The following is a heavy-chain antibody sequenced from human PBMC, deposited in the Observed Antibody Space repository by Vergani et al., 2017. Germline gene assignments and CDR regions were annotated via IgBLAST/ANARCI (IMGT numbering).Heavy chain of an antibody. CDR1: GGSISSGHYY. CDR2: IYYSGST. D-gene: IGHD2-2*01. V-gene: IGHV4-30-4*01. Sequence: QVQLQESGPGLVKPSQTLSLTWTVSGGSISSGHYYWSWIRRPPGKGLEWIGHIYYSGSTYYKSSLKSRVTISVDTSNNQFSLKLSSVTAADTAVYYCARETCSSTSCLYLGVAFDIWGQGTMVTVSS. CDR3: ARETCSSTSCLYLGVAFDI. J-gene: IGHJ3*02.